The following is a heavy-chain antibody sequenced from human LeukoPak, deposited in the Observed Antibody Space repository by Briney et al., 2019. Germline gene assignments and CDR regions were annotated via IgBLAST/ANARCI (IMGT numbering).Heavy chain of an antibody. CDR3: ARGRGIAAAGTPLDY. D-gene: IGHD6-13*01. Sequence: SETLSLTCAVYGGSFSGYYWSWIRRPPGKGLEWIGEINHSGSTNYNPSLKSRVTISVDTSKNQSSLKLSSVTAADTAVYYCARGRGIAAAGTPLDYWGQGTLVTVSS. CDR1: GGSFSGYY. V-gene: IGHV4-34*01. CDR2: INHSGST. J-gene: IGHJ4*02.